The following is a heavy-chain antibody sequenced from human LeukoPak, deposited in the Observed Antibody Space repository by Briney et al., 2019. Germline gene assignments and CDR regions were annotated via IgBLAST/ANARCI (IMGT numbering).Heavy chain of an antibody. V-gene: IGHV4-38-2*02. CDR1: GYSISSGYY. D-gene: IGHD3-10*01. Sequence: PSETLSLTCTVSGYSISSGYYWGWIRQPPGKGLEWIGSIYHSGSTYYNPSLKSRVTISVDTSKNQFSLKLSSVTAADTAVYYCAKAYYYGSGSYYALLDYWGQGTLVTVSS. CDR3: AKAYYYGSGSYYALLDY. CDR2: IYHSGST. J-gene: IGHJ4*02.